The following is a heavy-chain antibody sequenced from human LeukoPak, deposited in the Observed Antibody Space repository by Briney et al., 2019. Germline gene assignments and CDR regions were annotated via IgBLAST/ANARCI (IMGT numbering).Heavy chain of an antibody. D-gene: IGHD3-22*01. CDR3: ARRNYYDSSFPNYFDY. Sequence: GGSLRLSCAASGFTFDDYGMSWVRQAPGKGLEWVSGINWNDGSTGYADSVKGRFTISRDNAKNSLYLQMNSLGAEDTALYYCARRNYYDSSFPNYFDYWGQGTLVTVSS. CDR2: INWNDGST. V-gene: IGHV3-20*04. CDR1: GFTFDDYG. J-gene: IGHJ4*02.